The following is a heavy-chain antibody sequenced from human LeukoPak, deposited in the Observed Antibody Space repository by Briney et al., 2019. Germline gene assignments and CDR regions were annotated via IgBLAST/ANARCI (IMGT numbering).Heavy chain of an antibody. CDR2: ISAYNGNT. V-gene: IGHV1-18*01. D-gene: IGHD2-2*02. CDR1: GYIFTSYG. J-gene: IGHJ6*03. CDR3: ASCSSTSCYTGYYYMDV. Sequence: AASVKVSCKASGYIFTSYGISWVRQAPGQGLEWMGWISAYNGNTNYAQKLQGRVTMTTDTSTSTAYMELRSLRSDDTAVYYCASCSSTSCYTGYYYMDVWGKGTTVTVSS.